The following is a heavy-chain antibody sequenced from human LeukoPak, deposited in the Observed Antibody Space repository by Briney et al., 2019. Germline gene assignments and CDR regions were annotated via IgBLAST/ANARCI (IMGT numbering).Heavy chain of an antibody. J-gene: IGHJ4*02. CDR2: IIPIFGTA. V-gene: IGHV1-69*01. D-gene: IGHD2-2*01. CDR3: ARVVNQLLWGGPFDY. Sequence: SVKVSCKAPGGTFSSYAISWVRQAPGQGLEWMGGIIPIFGTANYAQKFQGRVTITADESTSTAYMELSSLRSEDTAVYYCARVVNQLLWGGPFDYWGQGTLVTVSS. CDR1: GGTFSSYA.